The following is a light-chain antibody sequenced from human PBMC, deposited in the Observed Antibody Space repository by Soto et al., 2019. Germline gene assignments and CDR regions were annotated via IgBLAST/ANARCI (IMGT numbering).Light chain of an antibody. CDR2: DAS. J-gene: IGKJ5*01. Sequence: EIVMTQSPATLSVSPGETATLSCRASQSVSRYLAWYQHRPGQAPRLLIYDASTRATGIPARFSGSGSGTEVTIPISGLQSEDFAVYPCKQCNDRPLVTFGPGTRLEIK. V-gene: IGKV3-15*01. CDR1: QSVSRY. CDR3: KQCNDRPLVT.